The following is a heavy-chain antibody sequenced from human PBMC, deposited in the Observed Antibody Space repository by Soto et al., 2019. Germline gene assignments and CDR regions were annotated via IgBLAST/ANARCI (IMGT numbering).Heavy chain of an antibody. J-gene: IGHJ4*02. CDR2: ISSGSKTI. CDR3: AREDILGVRSFDY. Sequence: PGGSLRLSCAASGFTFSGYSVNWVRQAPGKGLEWVSYISSGSKTIYYAESVKGRFTVSRDNARNSQYLQMNSLRDEDTAVYYCAREDILGVRSFDYWGQGTLVTVPS. V-gene: IGHV3-48*02. D-gene: IGHD3-9*01. CDR1: GFTFSGYS.